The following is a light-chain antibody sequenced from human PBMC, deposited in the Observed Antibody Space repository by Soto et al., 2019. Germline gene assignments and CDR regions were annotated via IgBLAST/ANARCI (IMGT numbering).Light chain of an antibody. Sequence: QSVLTQPPSVSGAPGQRVTISCTGSSSNIGAGFDVHWYQHLPGTAPKLLIYGNNNRPSGVPDRFSGSKSGTSASLAITGLQAEDGADYYCQSYDSSLCGVVFGGGTKLTVL. CDR2: GNN. CDR3: QSYDSSLCGVV. J-gene: IGLJ2*01. V-gene: IGLV1-40*01. CDR1: SSNIGAGFD.